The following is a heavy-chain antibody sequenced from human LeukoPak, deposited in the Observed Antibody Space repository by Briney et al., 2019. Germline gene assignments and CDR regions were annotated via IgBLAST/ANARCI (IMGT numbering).Heavy chain of an antibody. V-gene: IGHV5-51*01. CDR3: ARRPYYYDSTPLGDY. CDR2: IYPGDSDT. CDR1: GYSFTSYW. Sequence: GESLKISFKDSGYSFTSYWIGWVRQMPGKGLEWMGIIYPGDSDTRYSPSFQGQVTISADKSISTAYLQWSSLKASDTAMYYCARRPYYYDSTPLGDYWGQGTLVTVSS. J-gene: IGHJ4*02. D-gene: IGHD3-22*01.